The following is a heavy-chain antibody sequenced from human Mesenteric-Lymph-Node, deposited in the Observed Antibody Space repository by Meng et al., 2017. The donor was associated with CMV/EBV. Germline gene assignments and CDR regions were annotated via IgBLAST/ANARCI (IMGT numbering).Heavy chain of an antibody. CDR3: AKVDEYSFGYHAFDI. CDR2: IDGSGGST. Sequence: GFSFGSYGKGWVHQAPGKGLALVSAIDGSGGSTYYAGSVKGQFTISGDNSKNTLFLQMDSLRGEDTAVYYCAKVDEYSFGYHAFDIWGQGTMVTVSS. V-gene: IGHV3-23*01. J-gene: IGHJ3*02. CDR1: GFSFGSYG. D-gene: IGHD5-18*01.